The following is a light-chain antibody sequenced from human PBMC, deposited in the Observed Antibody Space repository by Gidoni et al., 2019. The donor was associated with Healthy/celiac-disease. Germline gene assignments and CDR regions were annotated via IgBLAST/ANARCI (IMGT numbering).Light chain of an antibody. CDR1: SSNIGAVYD. V-gene: IGLV1-40*01. CDR2: GNS. Sequence: QSVLTPPPSVSGAPGQRVPIPCTGSSSNIGAVYDVPWYQQLPGTAPKLLIYGNSNRPSGVPDRFSGSKSGTSASLAITGLQAEDEADYYCQSYDSSLSGPVVFGGGTKLTVL. CDR3: QSYDSSLSGPVV. J-gene: IGLJ2*01.